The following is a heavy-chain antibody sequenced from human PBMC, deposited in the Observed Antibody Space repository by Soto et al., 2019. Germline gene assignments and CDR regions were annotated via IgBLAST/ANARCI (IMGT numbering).Heavy chain of an antibody. Sequence: VQFVQSGAELKKPGCSLSVSSRASGGTIKTYTLSWVRQAPGQGLEWMGAFVPSFPAPNFAQRFKGRLTLTADESTNTGFMELSGLRPEDTALYFCATGEVVPSFPNWLDTWGQGTHVIVSS. CDR1: GGTIKTYT. CDR3: ATGEVVPSFPNWLDT. V-gene: IGHV1-69*12. CDR2: FVPSFPAP. J-gene: IGHJ5*02. D-gene: IGHD2-21*01.